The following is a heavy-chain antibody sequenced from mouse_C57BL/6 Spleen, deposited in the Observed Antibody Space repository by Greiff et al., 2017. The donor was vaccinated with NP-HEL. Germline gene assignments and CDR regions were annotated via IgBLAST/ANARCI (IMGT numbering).Heavy chain of an antibody. V-gene: IGHV1-50*01. J-gene: IGHJ3*01. CDR3: ARKGNYYGTSFAY. CDR2: IDPSDSYT. D-gene: IGHD1-1*01. Sequence: QVQLQQPGAELVKPGASVKLSCKASGYTFTSYWMQWVKQRPGQGLEWIGEIDPSDSYTNYNQKFKGKATLTVDTSSSTAYMQLSSLTSENSAVYYCARKGNYYGTSFAYWGQGTLVTVSA. CDR1: GYTFTSYW.